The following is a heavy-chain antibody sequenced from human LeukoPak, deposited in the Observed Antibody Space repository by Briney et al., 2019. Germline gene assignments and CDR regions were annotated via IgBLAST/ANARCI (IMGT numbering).Heavy chain of an antibody. CDR2: IYHSGST. CDR3: ARTLRYFDWLSLGSWFDP. CDR1: GGSISSSNW. V-gene: IGHV4-4*02. J-gene: IGHJ5*02. D-gene: IGHD3-9*01. Sequence: SETLSLTCAVSGGSISSSNWWSWVRQPPGKGLEWIGEIYHSGSTNYNPSLKSRVTISVDKSKNQFSLELSSVTAADTAVYYCARTLRYFDWLSLGSWFDPWGQGTLVTVSS.